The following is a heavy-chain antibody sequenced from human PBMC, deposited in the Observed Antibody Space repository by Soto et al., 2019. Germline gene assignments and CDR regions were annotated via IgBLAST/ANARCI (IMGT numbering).Heavy chain of an antibody. Sequence: ASVKVSCKASGYTFTSYAMHCVRQAPGQRLEWMGWINAGNGNTKYSQKFQGRVTITRDTSASTAYMELSSLRSEDTAVYYCARVRARYYFDYWGQGTLVTVSS. CDR1: GYTFTSYA. CDR3: ARVRARYYFDY. CDR2: INAGNGNT. V-gene: IGHV1-3*01. D-gene: IGHD3-16*01. J-gene: IGHJ4*02.